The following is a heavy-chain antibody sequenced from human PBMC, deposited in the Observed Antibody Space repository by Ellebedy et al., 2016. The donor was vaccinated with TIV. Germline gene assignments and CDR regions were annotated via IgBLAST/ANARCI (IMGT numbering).Heavy chain of an antibody. J-gene: IGHJ4*02. Sequence: LSLSCAASGFTFSSYAMHWVRQAPGKGLEWVAVISYDGSNKYYADSVKGRFTISRDNSKNTLYLQMNSLRAEDTAVYYCARDGGEYNWGQGTLVTVSS. D-gene: IGHD3-16*01. V-gene: IGHV3-30-3*01. CDR3: ARDGGEYN. CDR1: GFTFSSYA. CDR2: ISYDGSNK.